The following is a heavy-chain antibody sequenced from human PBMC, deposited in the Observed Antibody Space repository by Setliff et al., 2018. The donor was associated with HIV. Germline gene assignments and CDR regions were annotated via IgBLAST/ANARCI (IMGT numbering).Heavy chain of an antibody. CDR2: INPNSGGT. CDR3: ARDKLEETAESLWGPMKNDAFDI. V-gene: IGHV1-2*02. D-gene: IGHD3-16*01. CDR1: GYTFTGYY. Sequence: SVKVSCKASGYTFTGYYMHWVRQAPGQGLEWMGWINPNSGGTKYSQQFPGRVTMTRDTSINTAYMELSRLRSDDTAVYYCARDKLEETAESLWGPMKNDAFDIWGPGTLVTVSS. J-gene: IGHJ3*02.